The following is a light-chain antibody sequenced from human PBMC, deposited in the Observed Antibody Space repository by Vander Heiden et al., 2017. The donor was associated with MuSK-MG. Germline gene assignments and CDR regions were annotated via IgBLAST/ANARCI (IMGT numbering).Light chain of an antibody. CDR3: SSYTAIYTFV. J-gene: IGLJ1*01. Sequence: QSALTQPASVSGSPGQSITISCTGTGSDIGDYNSVSWYQHHPGKAPKLIIYDGSNRPSGVSDRFSGSKSGSTASLTISGLQADDEADYYCSSYTAIYTFVFGAGTKVTVL. CDR2: DGS. V-gene: IGLV2-14*03. CDR1: GSDIGDYNS.